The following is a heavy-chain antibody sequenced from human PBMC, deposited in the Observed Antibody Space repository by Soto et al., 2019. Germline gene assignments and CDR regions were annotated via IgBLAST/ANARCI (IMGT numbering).Heavy chain of an antibody. CDR1: GLTFSAYA. CDR3: AIRIFGVEY. J-gene: IGHJ4*02. CDR2: ISGTSPST. V-gene: IGHV3-23*01. D-gene: IGHD3-3*01. Sequence: GSLRLSCAASGLTFSAYAMSCVRQAPGKGLEWVSAISGTSPSTYYADSVQGRFTISRDSSRKTLFLQMNTLIAEDTAVYFCAIRIFGVEYWGQGTQVTVSS.